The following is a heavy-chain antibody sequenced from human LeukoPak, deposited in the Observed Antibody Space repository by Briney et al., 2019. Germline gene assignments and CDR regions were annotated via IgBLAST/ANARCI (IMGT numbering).Heavy chain of an antibody. V-gene: IGHV4-59*01. J-gene: IGHJ4*02. CDR3: ARDLRDYYDNSGYYDY. D-gene: IGHD3-22*01. CDR2: IYYTGST. Sequence: PSETLSLTCIVSGDSISTYYWSGLRQPPGKGLEWIGYIYYTGSTNYNPPLKSRVTISVDKSKNQSSLKLISVTAADTAVYYCARDLRDYYDNSGYYDYWGQGTLVTVSS. CDR1: GDSISTYY.